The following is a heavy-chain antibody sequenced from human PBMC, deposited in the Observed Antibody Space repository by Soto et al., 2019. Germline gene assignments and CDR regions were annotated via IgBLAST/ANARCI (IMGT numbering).Heavy chain of an antibody. D-gene: IGHD2-8*01. J-gene: IGHJ4*02. V-gene: IGHV3-21*01. CDR1: GFTFSTYS. CDR3: AGGYCTNGVCYPRDY. CDR2: ITSSSSYI. Sequence: PGGSLRLSCAASGFTFSTYSMNWVRQAPGKGLEWVSSITSSSSYIYYADSVKGRFTISRDNAKNSLYLQMNSLRAEDTAVYYCAGGYCTNGVCYPRDYWGQGTLVTVSS.